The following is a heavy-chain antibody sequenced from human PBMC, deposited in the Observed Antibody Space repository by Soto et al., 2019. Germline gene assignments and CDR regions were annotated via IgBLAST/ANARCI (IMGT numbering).Heavy chain of an antibody. CDR2: ISWDGGRT. CDR3: ARDSYDVLTGQKLYFDD. Sequence: GGSLRLSCAASGFSFEDYTMHWVRHTPGKGPEWISLISWDGGRTLYSDSVKGRFIISRDNSKNSLYLQMNSLTTEDTALYFCARDSYDVLTGQKLYFDDWGQGTLVTVSP. CDR1: GFSFEDYT. D-gene: IGHD3-9*01. J-gene: IGHJ4*02. V-gene: IGHV3-43*01.